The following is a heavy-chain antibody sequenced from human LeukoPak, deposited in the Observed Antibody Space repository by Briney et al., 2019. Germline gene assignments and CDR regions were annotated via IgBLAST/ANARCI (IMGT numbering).Heavy chain of an antibody. Sequence: GGSLRLSCAASGFTVSRNSMSWVRQAPGKGLEWVSVIYGEGPIYYADSVKGRFTISRDNSRNMLCLQMNSLRAEDTAVYYCARGRGDPHEYDYWGQGTLVTVSS. CDR1: GFTVSRNS. J-gene: IGHJ4*02. CDR3: ARGRGDPHEYDY. CDR2: IYGEGPI. V-gene: IGHV3-66*01. D-gene: IGHD3-10*01.